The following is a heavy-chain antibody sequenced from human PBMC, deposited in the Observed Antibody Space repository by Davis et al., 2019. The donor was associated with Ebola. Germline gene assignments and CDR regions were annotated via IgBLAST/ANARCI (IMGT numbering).Heavy chain of an antibody. J-gene: IGHJ4*02. V-gene: IGHV4-59*01. Sequence: SETLSFTCTVSGGSMSSYYWSWIRQPPGKGLEWIGYIYYSGSTNSNPSLKSRVTISVDRSKNEFSLKVTSVTAADTAVYYCAGAGYSSGWNFDYWGPGTLVTVSS. CDR2: IYYSGST. CDR3: AGAGYSSGWNFDY. D-gene: IGHD6-19*01. CDR1: GGSMSSYY.